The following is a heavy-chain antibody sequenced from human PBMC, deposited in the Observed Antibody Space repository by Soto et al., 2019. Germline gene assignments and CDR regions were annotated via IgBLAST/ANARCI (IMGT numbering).Heavy chain of an antibody. CDR3: ARGAGFRRITISGVVIASDWFDP. CDR2: MNPNSGNT. V-gene: IGHV1-8*01. J-gene: IGHJ5*02. D-gene: IGHD3-3*01. Sequence: ASVKVSCKASGYTFTSYDINWVRQATGQGLEWMGWMNPNSGNTGYAQKFQGRVTMTRNTSISTAYMELSSLRSEDTAVYYCARGAGFRRITISGVVIASDWFDPWGQGTLVTVSS. CDR1: GYTFTSYD.